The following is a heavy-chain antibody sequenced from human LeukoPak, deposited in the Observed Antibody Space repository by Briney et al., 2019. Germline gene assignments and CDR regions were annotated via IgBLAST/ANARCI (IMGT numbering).Heavy chain of an antibody. Sequence: GASAKVSCKASGYTLTDYAIHCVRQAPGQRLEWMGWFNSDTGNTDYSQKFQGRVTISRDTSANTAYMELSRLRPEDTAVFYCVRGGPNKSGWTLDYWGQGTLVTVSS. CDR2: FNSDTGNT. D-gene: IGHD6-19*01. J-gene: IGHJ4*02. V-gene: IGHV1-3*01. CDR1: GYTLTDYA. CDR3: VRGGPNKSGWTLDY.